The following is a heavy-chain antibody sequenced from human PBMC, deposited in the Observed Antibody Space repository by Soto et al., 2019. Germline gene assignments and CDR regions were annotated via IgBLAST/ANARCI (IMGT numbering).Heavy chain of an antibody. CDR2: INQSGRT. V-gene: IGHV4-34*01. CDR3: ARGPSRHRVYFDY. CDR1: GGSFSSYY. Sequence: PSETLSLTCAIYGGSFSSYYWGWIRQPPGKGLGWIGEINQSGRTNYNPSLKSRVTISVDTSKNQFSLSLTSVTDADTAMYYCARGPSRHRVYFDYWGQGTLVTVSS. J-gene: IGHJ4*02.